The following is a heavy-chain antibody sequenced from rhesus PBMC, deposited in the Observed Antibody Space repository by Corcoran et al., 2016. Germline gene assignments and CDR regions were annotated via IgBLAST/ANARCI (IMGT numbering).Heavy chain of an antibody. J-gene: IGHJ4*01. CDR1: GGSISSKY. CDR2: ISGSGGST. CDR3: ARDHPYDSGSYYYLCYFDY. Sequence: QLQLQESGPGLVKPSETLSLTCAVSGGSISSKYRSWIRQPPGKGLEWIGRISGSGGSTYYNPSLKSRVTISTDTSNNQFSLKLSSVTAADTAVYYCARDHPYDSGSYYYLCYFDYWGQGVLVTVSS. V-gene: IGHV4-173*01. D-gene: IGHD3-16*01.